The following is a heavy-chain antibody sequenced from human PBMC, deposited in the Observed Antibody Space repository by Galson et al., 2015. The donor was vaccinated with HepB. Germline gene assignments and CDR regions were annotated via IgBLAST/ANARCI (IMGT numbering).Heavy chain of an antibody. CDR2: ISPYNGNT. CDR1: GYTFTNFG. V-gene: IGHV1-18*04. J-gene: IGHJ5*02. D-gene: IGHD3-10*01. CDR3: SRHFHGSGNH. Sequence: SGYTFTNFGITWVRQAPGQALEWVGWISPYNGNTNYAQNLQGRVTLTTDRSTSTAYMELRSLKSDDTAVYYCSRHFHGSGNHWGQGTLVTVSS.